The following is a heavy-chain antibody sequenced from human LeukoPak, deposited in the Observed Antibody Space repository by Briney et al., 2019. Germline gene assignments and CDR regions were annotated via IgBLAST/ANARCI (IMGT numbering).Heavy chain of an antibody. D-gene: IGHD6-6*01. V-gene: IGHV1-46*01. J-gene: IGHJ4*02. CDR1: GGTFSSYA. Sequence: ASVRVSCKASGGTFSSYAISWVRQAPGQGLEWVGIINPSAGSTSYAQKFQGRVTMTRDTSTSTVYMELSSLRSEDTAVYYCARDRSIAAHTQSDYWGQGTLVTVSS. CDR3: ARDRSIAAHTQSDY. CDR2: INPSAGST.